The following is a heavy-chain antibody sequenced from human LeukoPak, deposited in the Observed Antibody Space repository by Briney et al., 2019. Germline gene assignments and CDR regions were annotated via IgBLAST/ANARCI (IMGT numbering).Heavy chain of an antibody. CDR3: ARGRLQLVRYFDY. D-gene: IGHD6-6*01. CDR2: ISYDGSNK. CDR1: GFTFSSYG. Sequence: GGSLRLSCAASGFTFSSYGMHWVRQAPGKGLEWVAVISYDGSNKYYADSVKGRFTISRDNSKNTLYLQMNSLRAEDTAVYYCARGRLQLVRYFDYWGQGTLVTVSS. J-gene: IGHJ4*02. V-gene: IGHV3-30*03.